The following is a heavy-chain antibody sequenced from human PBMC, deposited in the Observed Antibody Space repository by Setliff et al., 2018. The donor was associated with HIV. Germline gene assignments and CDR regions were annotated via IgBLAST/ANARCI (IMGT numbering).Heavy chain of an antibody. D-gene: IGHD2-21*02. Sequence: LSLTCAVSGYSISSNFLWGWVRQPPGQGLEWIGSIHHAGNTYYNPSLKSRVRISLDTSKNQFSLKLSSVTAADTAVYYCARHDCGGNCDINWFDPWGQGTLVTVSS. CDR2: IHHAGNT. CDR3: ARHDCGGNCDINWFDP. J-gene: IGHJ5*02. V-gene: IGHV4-38-2*01. CDR1: GYSISSNFL.